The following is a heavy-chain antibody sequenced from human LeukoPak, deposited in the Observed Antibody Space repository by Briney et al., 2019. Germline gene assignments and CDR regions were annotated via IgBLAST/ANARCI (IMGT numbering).Heavy chain of an antibody. J-gene: IGHJ4*02. D-gene: IGHD2-2*01. Sequence: GGSLRLSCAASGFTFSGFWMHWVRQAPGKGQVWISRLHSDGSNTDYADSVKGRFTISRDNAKNSLYLQMDSLRAEDTALYYCARAPITSPFYFDYWGQGTLVTVSS. CDR1: GFTFSGFW. CDR2: LHSDGSNT. CDR3: ARAPITSPFYFDY. V-gene: IGHV3-74*01.